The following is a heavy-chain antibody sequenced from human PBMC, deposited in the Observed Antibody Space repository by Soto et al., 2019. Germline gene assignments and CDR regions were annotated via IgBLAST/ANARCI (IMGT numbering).Heavy chain of an antibody. D-gene: IGHD2-2*02. Sequence: EVQLVESGGGLVKPGESRRLSCVASDSTFRSYSMNWVRQVPGRGLEWVSNISSGSSALFYADSMRGRFTISRDNAKNSLYLQMNSLRAEDTAVYYCARGGRGYTKDDTFDIWGQGTMVTVSS. V-gene: IGHV3-21*01. CDR3: ARGGRGYTKDDTFDI. CDR1: DSTFRSYS. J-gene: IGHJ3*02. CDR2: ISSGSSAL.